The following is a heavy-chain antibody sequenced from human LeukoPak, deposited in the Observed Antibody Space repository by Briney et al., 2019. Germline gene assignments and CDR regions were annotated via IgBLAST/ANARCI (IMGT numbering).Heavy chain of an antibody. CDR3: AREYRSSLNYYSYGLDV. CDR2: ISGSGNNM. J-gene: IGHJ6*02. CDR1: GFTFSDYS. V-gene: IGHV3-11*01. Sequence: PGGSLRLSCAASGFTFSDYSMSWVRQAPGRGLEWVSYISGSGNNMYYGDSMQGRFTISRDNAKNLMYLQASSLRAEDTAVYYCAREYRSSLNYYSYGLDVWGQGTTVTVSS. D-gene: IGHD5-18*01.